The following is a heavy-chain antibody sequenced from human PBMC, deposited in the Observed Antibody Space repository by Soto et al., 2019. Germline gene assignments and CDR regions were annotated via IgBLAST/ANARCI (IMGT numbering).Heavy chain of an antibody. CDR2: IYYSGST. CDR3: ARHNYGSGSTYFDY. D-gene: IGHD3-10*01. CDR1: GGTISGYY. V-gene: IGHV4-59*08. J-gene: IGHJ4*02. Sequence: SETLCLTCTVSGGTISGYYWSWIRQPPGKGLEWIGYIYYSGSTNYNPSLKSRVTISLDTSKNQFSLKLSSVTAADTAVYYCARHNYGSGSTYFDYWGQGTLVTVSS.